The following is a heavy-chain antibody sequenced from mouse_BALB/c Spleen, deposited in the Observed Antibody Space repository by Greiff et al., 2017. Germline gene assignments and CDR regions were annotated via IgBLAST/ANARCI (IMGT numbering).Heavy chain of an antibody. J-gene: IGHJ3*01. V-gene: IGHV2-9*02. Sequence: QVQLQQSGPGLVAPSQSLSITCTVSGFSLTSYGVHWVRQPPGKGLEWLGVIWAGGSTNYNSALMSRLSISKDNSKSQVFLKMNSLQTDDTAMYYCARDGGNWERGFAYWGQGTLVTVSA. D-gene: IGHD4-1*01. CDR1: GFSLTSYG. CDR2: IWAGGST. CDR3: ARDGGNWERGFAY.